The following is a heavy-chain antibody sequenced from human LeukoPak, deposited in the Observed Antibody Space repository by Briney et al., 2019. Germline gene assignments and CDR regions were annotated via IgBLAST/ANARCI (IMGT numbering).Heavy chain of an antibody. V-gene: IGHV4-59*08. CDR1: GGSISSYY. D-gene: IGHD3-22*01. CDR3: ARRHYYDSSGYFDY. J-gene: IGHJ4*02. CDR2: IYYSGST. Sequence: SETLSLTCTVSGGSISSYYWSWIRQPPGKGLEWIGYIYYSGSTNYNPSLKSRVTISVDTSKNQFSLKLGSVTAADTAVYYCARRHYYDSSGYFDYWGQGTLVTVSS.